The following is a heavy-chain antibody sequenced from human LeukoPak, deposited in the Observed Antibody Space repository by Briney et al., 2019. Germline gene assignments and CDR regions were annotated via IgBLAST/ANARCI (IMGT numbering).Heavy chain of an antibody. D-gene: IGHD6-6*01. V-gene: IGHV1-18*04. CDR3: ARDGIRHSMAT. Sequence: ASVKVPCKASGYTFTSYYMHWVRQAPGQGLEWMGWISAYNGNTNYAQKLQGRVTMTTDTSTSTAYMELRSLRSDDTAVYYCARDGIRHSMATWGQGTLVTVSS. CDR2: ISAYNGNT. J-gene: IGHJ4*02. CDR1: GYTFTSYY.